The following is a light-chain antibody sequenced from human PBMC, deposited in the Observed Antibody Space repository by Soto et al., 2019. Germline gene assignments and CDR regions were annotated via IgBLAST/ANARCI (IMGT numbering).Light chain of an antibody. V-gene: IGLV1-51*02. CDR3: GTWDSSLSAGV. CDR2: EDD. J-gene: IGLJ2*01. Sequence: QSVLTQPPSVSAAPGQRVTISCSRSSSNIGNNYVSCYHQFPGTAPKLLICEDDKRPPGIPDRFSGAKYGSSATLAITGIQTGDEADYYCGTWDSSLSAGVFGGGTKLTVL. CDR1: SSNIGNNY.